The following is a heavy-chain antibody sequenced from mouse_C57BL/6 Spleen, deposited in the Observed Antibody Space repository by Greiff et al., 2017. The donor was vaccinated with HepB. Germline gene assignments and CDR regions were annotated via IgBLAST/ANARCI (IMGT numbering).Heavy chain of an antibody. CDR1: GYTFTSYW. Sequence: QVQLQQPGAELVRPGSSVKLSCKASGYTFTSYWMRWVKQRPIQGLEWIGNIDPSDSETHYNQKFKDKATLTVDKSSSTAYMQLSSLTSEDSAVYYCASSRDAMDYWGQGTSVTVSS. CDR3: ASSRDAMDY. V-gene: IGHV1-52*01. CDR2: IDPSDSET. J-gene: IGHJ4*01.